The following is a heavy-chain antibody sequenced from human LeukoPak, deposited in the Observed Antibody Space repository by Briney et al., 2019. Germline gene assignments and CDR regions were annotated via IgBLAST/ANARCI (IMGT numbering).Heavy chain of an antibody. CDR3: TSPDYYGSGLGDY. D-gene: IGHD3-10*01. V-gene: IGHV3-73*01. CDR1: GFTFSGST. CDR2: IRSKTNSYAT. Sequence: GGSLRLSCAASGFTFSGSTMNWVRQASGKGLEWVGLIRSKTNSYATAYAASVNGRFTISRDDSKSTAYLQMNTLKTEDTAVYYCTSPDYYGSGLGDYWGQGTLVTVSS. J-gene: IGHJ4*02.